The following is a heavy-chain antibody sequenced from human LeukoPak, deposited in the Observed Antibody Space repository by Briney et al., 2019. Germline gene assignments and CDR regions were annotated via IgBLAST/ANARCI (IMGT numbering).Heavy chain of an antibody. CDR3: ARYEGSTAALDH. J-gene: IGHJ4*02. CDR2: IKGDGIST. Sequence: PGGSLRLSCAASGFDFSSNWMHWVRHAPGQGLVWVSRIKGDGISTNYADSVKGRFTISRDIAKNTLYLQMNSLRAEDTAVYYCARYEGSTAALDHWGQGTLVTVSS. V-gene: IGHV3-74*01. D-gene: IGHD3-3*01. CDR1: GFDFSSNW.